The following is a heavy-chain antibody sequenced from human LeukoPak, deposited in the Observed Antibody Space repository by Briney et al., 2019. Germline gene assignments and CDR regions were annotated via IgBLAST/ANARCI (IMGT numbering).Heavy chain of an antibody. Sequence: TGGSLRLSCAASGFTFSSYSMNWLRQAPGKGLEWVSSIISSSSYIYYADSVKGRFTISRDNANNSLYLQTNSLRAEDPAVYYCARGLVTTPLDYWGQGTLVTVS. CDR2: IISSSSYI. V-gene: IGHV3-21*01. CDR3: ARGLVTTPLDY. D-gene: IGHD4-17*01. J-gene: IGHJ4*02. CDR1: GFTFSSYS.